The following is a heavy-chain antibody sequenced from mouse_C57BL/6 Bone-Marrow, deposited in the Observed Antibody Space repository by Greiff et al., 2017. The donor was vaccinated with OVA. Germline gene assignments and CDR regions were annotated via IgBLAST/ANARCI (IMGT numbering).Heavy chain of an antibody. J-gene: IGHJ3*01. V-gene: IGHV5-4*01. Sequence: EVQLQESGGGLVKPGGSLKLSCAASGFTFSSYAMSWVRQTPEKRLEWVATISDGGSYTYYPDNVKGRFTISRDNAKNHLYLQMSHLKSEDTAMYYCARDRGVLFAYWGQGTLVTVSA. CDR1: GFTFSSYA. CDR3: ARDRGVLFAY. CDR2: ISDGGSYT.